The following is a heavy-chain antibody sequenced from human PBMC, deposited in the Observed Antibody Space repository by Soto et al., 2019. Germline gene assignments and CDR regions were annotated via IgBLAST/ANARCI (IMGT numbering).Heavy chain of an antibody. CDR1: GGSLSINA. CDR3: TRDHINYDVLTV. CDR2: ISPIFGAT. Sequence: QVQLVQSGAEVKKPGSSVKVSCKTSGGSLSINAISWVRQARGQGFEWMGGISPIFGATKYIDKFQGILTITADESTSTVYMELGSLTSEYTAVYFCTRDHINYDVLTVWGQGTQVTVSS. V-gene: IGHV1-69*01. D-gene: IGHD3-9*01. J-gene: IGHJ4*01.